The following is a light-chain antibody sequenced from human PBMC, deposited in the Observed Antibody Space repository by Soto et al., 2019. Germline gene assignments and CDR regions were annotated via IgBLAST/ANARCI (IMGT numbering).Light chain of an antibody. V-gene: IGKV1-39*01. Sequence: DIQMTQSPSSLSASVGDRVTITCRASQSIISYLNWYQQKPGKAPKLLISAASSLQSGVPSRFSGSGSGTDFTLTISSLQTEDFATYYCKQSYSTLLTFGGGTKVEIK. CDR2: AAS. J-gene: IGKJ4*01. CDR3: KQSYSTLLT. CDR1: QSIISY.